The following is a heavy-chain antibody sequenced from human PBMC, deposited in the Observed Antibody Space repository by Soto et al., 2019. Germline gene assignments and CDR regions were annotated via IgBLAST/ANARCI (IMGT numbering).Heavy chain of an antibody. CDR1: GFTFTSSA. V-gene: IGHV1-58*01. CDR3: AAVNSGSQGGGFAFDI. Sequence: SVKVSCKASGFTFTSSAVQWVRQARGQRLEWIGWIVVGSGNTNYAQKFQERVTITRDMSTSTAYMELSSLRSEDTAVYYCAAVNSGSQGGGFAFDIWGQGTTVTVS. D-gene: IGHD1-26*01. CDR2: IVVGSGNT. J-gene: IGHJ3*02.